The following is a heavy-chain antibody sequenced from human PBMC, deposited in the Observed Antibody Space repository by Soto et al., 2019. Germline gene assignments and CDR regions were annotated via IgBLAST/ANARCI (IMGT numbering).Heavy chain of an antibody. CDR3: AREDRDRETGLVPAAIDGMDV. J-gene: IGHJ6*01. Sequence: QVQLVQSGAEVKKPGSSVKVSCKASEDTFSRYSITWVRQAPGHGLEWIGRIIPIFGIPTYAQKFQGRVTFTADESTSTAYMEVSGLICDDTAVYYCAREDRDRETGLVPAAIDGMDVW. V-gene: IGHV1-69*08. D-gene: IGHD2-2*01. CDR1: EDTFSRYS. CDR2: IIPIFGIP.